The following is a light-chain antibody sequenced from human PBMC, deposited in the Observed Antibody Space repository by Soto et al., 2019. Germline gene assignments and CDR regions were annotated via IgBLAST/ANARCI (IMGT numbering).Light chain of an antibody. CDR3: QQYDNLPLT. V-gene: IGKV1-33*01. Sequence: DIQMTQSPSSLSASVGDRVTSTCQASQDISNDLNWYQQKPGKAPKLLIYDASNLETGVPSRFSGSGSGTDFTFTISSLQPEDIATYYCQQYDNLPLTFGGGTKVEIK. CDR2: DAS. J-gene: IGKJ4*01. CDR1: QDISND.